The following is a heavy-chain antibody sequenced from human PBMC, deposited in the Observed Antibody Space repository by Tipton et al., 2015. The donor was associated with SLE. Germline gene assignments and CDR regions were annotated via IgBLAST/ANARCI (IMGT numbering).Heavy chain of an antibody. J-gene: IGHJ4*02. CDR3: ARDRPTVRGVMLIYFDF. D-gene: IGHD3-10*01. CDR2: VYHTGST. V-gene: IGHV4-38-2*01. Sequence: GLVKPSETLSLTCAVSGYSISSGYYWVWIRQPPGKGLEWVGSVYHTGSTSYNPSLKSRVTLSVDTSKNQFSLRLTSVTAADTAVYYCARDRPTVRGVMLIYFDFWGQGSLVTVSS. CDR1: GYSISSGYY.